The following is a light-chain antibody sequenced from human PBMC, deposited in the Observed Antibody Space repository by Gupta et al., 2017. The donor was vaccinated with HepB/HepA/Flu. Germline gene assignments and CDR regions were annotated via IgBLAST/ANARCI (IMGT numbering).Light chain of an antibody. J-gene: IGKJ2*04. CDR1: QSINNY. V-gene: IGKV3-11*01. Sequence: EIVLTQSPGTLPLSPGDRASLSCRASQSINNYLAWYQQKPGQAPRLLIYDAFKRATGVPDRFSGSGSGTDFTLTISSLEPEDFAIYYCQQGSERPCSFGQGTRLDIK. CDR2: DAF. CDR3: QQGSERPCS.